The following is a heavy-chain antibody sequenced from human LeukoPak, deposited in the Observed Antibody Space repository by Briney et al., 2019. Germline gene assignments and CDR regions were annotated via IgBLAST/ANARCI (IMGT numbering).Heavy chain of an antibody. CDR3: AKDSYSSGWYMGC. V-gene: IGHV3-30*18. CDR2: ISYDGSNK. D-gene: IGHD6-19*01. CDR1: GFTFSSYG. Sequence: PGGSLRLSCAASGFTFSSYGMHWVRQAPGKGLEWVAVISYDGSNKYYADSVKGRFTISRDNSKNTLYLQMNSLRAEDTAVYYCAKDSYSSGWYMGCWGQGTLVTVSS. J-gene: IGHJ4*02.